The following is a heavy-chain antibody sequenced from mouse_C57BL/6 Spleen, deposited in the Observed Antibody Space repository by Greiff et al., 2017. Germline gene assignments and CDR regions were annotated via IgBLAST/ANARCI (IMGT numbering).Heavy chain of an antibody. D-gene: IGHD1-1*01. J-gene: IGHJ4*01. CDR2: IHPNSGST. V-gene: IGHV1-64*01. CDR1: GYTFTSYW. Sequence: VQLQESGAELVKPGASVKLSCKASGYTFTSYWMHWVKQRPGQGLEWIGMIHPNSGSTNYNEKFKSKATLTVDKSSSTAYMQLSSLTSEDSAVYYCAREGYYYGSSLYAMDYWGQGTSVTVSS. CDR3: AREGYYYGSSLYAMDY.